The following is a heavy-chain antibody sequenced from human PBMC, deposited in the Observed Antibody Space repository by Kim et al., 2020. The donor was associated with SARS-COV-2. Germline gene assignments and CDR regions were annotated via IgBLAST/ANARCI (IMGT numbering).Heavy chain of an antibody. D-gene: IGHD3-16*01. J-gene: IGHJ2*01. CDR1: SGSFTSRIYY. Sequence: SETLSLTCIVSSGSFTSRIYYWGWVRQPPGGGLEWIGTINYRGTTFPSPALQSRLPISANSSQRQVSLRLDTVTAAPPAVYFCAARDAYTWDWYFYVWGRGSLVTVSS. CDR2: INYRGTT. V-gene: IGHV4-39*01. CDR3: AARDAYTWDWYFYV.